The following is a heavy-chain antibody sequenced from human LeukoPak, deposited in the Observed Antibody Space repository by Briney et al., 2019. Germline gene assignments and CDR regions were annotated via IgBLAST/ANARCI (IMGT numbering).Heavy chain of an antibody. Sequence: PGGSLRLFCAASGFTFSSYWMHWVRQAPGKGLVWVSRINSDGSSTSYADSVKGRFTISRDNAKNTLYLQMNSLRAEDTAVYYCARGPGWIQLWSYYYYYYMDVWGKGTTVTVSS. J-gene: IGHJ6*03. CDR2: INSDGSST. CDR1: GFTFSSYW. D-gene: IGHD5-18*01. V-gene: IGHV3-74*01. CDR3: ARGPGWIQLWSYYYYYYMDV.